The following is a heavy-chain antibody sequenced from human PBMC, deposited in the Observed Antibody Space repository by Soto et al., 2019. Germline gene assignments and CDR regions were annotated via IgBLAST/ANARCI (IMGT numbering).Heavy chain of an antibody. CDR1: GYIFITYG. CDR2: ISPYNGNT. Sequence: ASVKVSCKASGYIFITYGISWVRQAPGQGLEWMGRISPYNGNTNYAQNLQGRVTMTTDTSTSTAYMELRSLRSDDTAVYYCAREAQDYYYYGMDVWGQGTTVTVSS. CDR3: AREAQDYYYYGMDV. J-gene: IGHJ6*02. V-gene: IGHV1-18*01.